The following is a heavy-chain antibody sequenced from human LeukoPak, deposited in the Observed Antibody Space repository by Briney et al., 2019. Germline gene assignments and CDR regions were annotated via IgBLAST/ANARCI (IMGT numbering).Heavy chain of an antibody. Sequence: GGSLRLSCGASGFTFNSYGMHWVRQAPGKGLEGVAVISYVGSNKYYADSVKGRFTISRDNSKHTLYLHMNSLRAEDTAVYYCAKDFHVGYHRPIFYSYYGMDVWGQGTTVTVSS. CDR3: AKDFHVGYHRPIFYSYYGMDV. V-gene: IGHV3-30*18. J-gene: IGHJ6*02. D-gene: IGHD5-18*01. CDR2: ISYVGSNK. CDR1: GFTFNSYG.